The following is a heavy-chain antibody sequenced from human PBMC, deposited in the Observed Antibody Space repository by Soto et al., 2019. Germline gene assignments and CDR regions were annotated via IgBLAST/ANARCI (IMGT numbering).Heavy chain of an antibody. J-gene: IGHJ4*02. CDR2: IDPSGSQT. CDR3: ARQIYDSDSGPNFQYYFDS. CDR1: GYSFAVYW. Sequence: PGESLKISCNGSGYSFAVYWITWVRQMPGKGLEWIGRIDPSGSQTYYSPSFRGRVTISAAKSITTVFLQWSSLRASDTAMYYCARQIYDSDSGPNFQYYFDSWGQGTLVTVS. V-gene: IGHV5-10-1*01. D-gene: IGHD3-22*01.